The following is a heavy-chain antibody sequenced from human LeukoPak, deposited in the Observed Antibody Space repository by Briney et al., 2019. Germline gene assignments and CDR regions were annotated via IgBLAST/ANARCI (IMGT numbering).Heavy chain of an antibody. CDR2: IYTSGST. CDR1: GGSISSYY. D-gene: IGHD2-2*01. Sequence: SETLSLTCTVSGGSISSYYWSWIRQPAGKGLEWIGRIYTSGSTNYNPSLKSRVTMSVDTSKNQFSLKLSSVTAADTAVYYCARSRIVVVPAAKYYYYYMDVWGKGTTVTVSS. V-gene: IGHV4-4*07. CDR3: ARSRIVVVPAAKYYYYYMDV. J-gene: IGHJ6*03.